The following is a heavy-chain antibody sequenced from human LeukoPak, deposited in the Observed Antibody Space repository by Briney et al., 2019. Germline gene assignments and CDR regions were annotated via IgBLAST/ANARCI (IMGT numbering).Heavy chain of an antibody. CDR2: INRDGSEK. CDR1: GFSLSNYW. V-gene: IGHV3-7*01. J-gene: IGHJ3*02. Sequence: GGSLRLSCTVSGFSLSNYWMTWVRQAPGKGLEWMANINRDGSEKNYVDSVKGRFTISRDNAKNSLYLQINSLRDEDTAMYYCARDFSPGGRGAWYDAFDIWGQGTMVTVSS. D-gene: IGHD6-19*01. CDR3: ARDFSPGGRGAWYDAFDI.